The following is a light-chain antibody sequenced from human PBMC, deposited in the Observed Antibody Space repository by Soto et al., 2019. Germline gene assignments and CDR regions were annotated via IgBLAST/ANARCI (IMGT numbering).Light chain of an antibody. CDR1: QGISTY. J-gene: IGKJ2*01. V-gene: IGKV1-39*01. CDR3: QQSYRTPYT. Sequence: DIQMTQSPSSLSASVGDRVTITCRASQGISTYLVWYQQRQGRAPKLLIYDASSLLSGVPSRFSGSGSGTDFTLTISSLQPEDFATYYCQQSYRTPYTFGQATKLETK. CDR2: DAS.